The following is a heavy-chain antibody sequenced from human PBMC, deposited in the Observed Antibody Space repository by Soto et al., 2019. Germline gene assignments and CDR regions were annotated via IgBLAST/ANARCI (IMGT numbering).Heavy chain of an antibody. CDR3: AKDGGFLEWLSQLYYYGMDV. D-gene: IGHD3-3*01. CDR2: ISGSGGST. J-gene: IGHJ6*02. CDR1: GFTFRSYA. Sequence: LRLSGAASGFTFRSYAMSWVRQAPGKGLERVSAISGSGGSTYYADSVKGRFTISRDNSKNTLYLQMSSLSAEDTAVYYCAKDGGFLEWLSQLYYYGMDVWGQGPTVTVSS. V-gene: IGHV3-23*01.